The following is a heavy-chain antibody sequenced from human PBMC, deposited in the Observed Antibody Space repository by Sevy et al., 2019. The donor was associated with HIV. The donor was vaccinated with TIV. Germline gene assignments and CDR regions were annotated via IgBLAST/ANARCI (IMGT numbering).Heavy chain of an antibody. CDR2: IRGTGANI. CDR1: GFNFGSYA. Sequence: GGSLRLSCVASGFNFGSYAMAWVRQAPGKGLEWVSLIRGTGANIVYADSVKGRFTISRDNYKNTLSLQMNSLRVDDTAVYYCASSGYTSGRYPEYWGLGTLVTVSS. V-gene: IGHV3-23*01. J-gene: IGHJ4*02. D-gene: IGHD6-19*01. CDR3: ASSGYTSGRYPEY.